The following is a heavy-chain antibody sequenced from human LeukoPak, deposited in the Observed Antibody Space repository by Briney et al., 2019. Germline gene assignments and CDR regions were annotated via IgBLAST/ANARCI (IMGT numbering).Heavy chain of an antibody. CDR1: GYSFTNYR. D-gene: IGHD5/OR15-5a*01. V-gene: IGHV5-51*01. J-gene: IGHJ5*02. CDR3: ARRRTLRLDAFDP. CDR2: IYPGDSDT. Sequence: GESLKISCRGSGYSFTNYRIGWVRQMPGKGLEWMGTIYPGDSDTRYSPSFQGQVTISVDKSISTAYLQWSSLKASDTAMYYCARRRTLRLDAFDPWGQGTLVTVSS.